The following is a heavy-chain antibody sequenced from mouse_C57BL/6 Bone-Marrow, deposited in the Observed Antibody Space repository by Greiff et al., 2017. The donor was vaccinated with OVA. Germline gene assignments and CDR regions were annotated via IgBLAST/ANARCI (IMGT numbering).Heavy chain of an antibody. J-gene: IGHJ4*01. Sequence: QVQLQQPGAELVMPGASVKLSCKASGYTFTSYWMHWVKQRPGQGLEWIGEIDPSDSYTNYNQKFKGKSTLTVDKSSSTAYMQLSSLTSEDSAVYYCAVVDYGSSPCSMDYWGQGTSVTVSA. CDR1: GYTFTSYW. CDR3: AVVDYGSSPCSMDY. V-gene: IGHV1-69*01. CDR2: IDPSDSYT. D-gene: IGHD1-1*01.